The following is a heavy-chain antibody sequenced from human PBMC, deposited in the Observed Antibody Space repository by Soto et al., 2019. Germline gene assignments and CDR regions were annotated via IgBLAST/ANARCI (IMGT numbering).Heavy chain of an antibody. V-gene: IGHV2-5*02. CDR3: ARSLWFGELH. CDR1: GLSLSTTGVG. J-gene: IGHJ4*02. D-gene: IGHD3-10*01. Sequence: QITLKESGPTLVKPTQTLTLTCSFSGLSLSTTGVGVGWIRQSPGKALEWLAIIYWDNDKRYSPSLKSRVTITKDTYKNQVVLTVTNMDPVDTGTYYCARSLWFGELHWGQGALVTVSS. CDR2: IYWDNDK.